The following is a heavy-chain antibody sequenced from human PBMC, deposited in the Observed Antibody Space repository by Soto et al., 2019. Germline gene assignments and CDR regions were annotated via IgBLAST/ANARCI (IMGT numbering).Heavy chain of an antibody. CDR2: INPSGGST. CDR3: ARSTTVRITIFGVVPYYYMDV. Sequence: ASVKVSCKASGYTFTSYYMHWVRQAPGQGLEWMGIINPSGGSTSYAQKFQGRVTTTRDTSTSTVYMELSSLRSEDTAVYYCARSTTVRITIFGVVPYYYMDVWGKGTTVTVSS. CDR1: GYTFTSYY. J-gene: IGHJ6*03. D-gene: IGHD3-3*01. V-gene: IGHV1-46*03.